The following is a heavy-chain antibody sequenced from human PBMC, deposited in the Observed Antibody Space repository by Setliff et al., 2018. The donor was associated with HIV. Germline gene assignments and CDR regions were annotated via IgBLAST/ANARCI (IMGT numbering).Heavy chain of an antibody. CDR1: GGSFSGNY. D-gene: IGHD2-21*02. V-gene: IGHV4-34*01. J-gene: IGHJ4*02. Sequence: SETLSLTCAVYGGSFSGNYWNWIRQPPGKGLEWIGEINHSGITNYNPSLESRITISVDRSKNQFSLNLTSVTAADTAVYFCARAPVVTAQPNHFDFWGQGMSVTVS. CDR2: INHSGIT. CDR3: ARAPVVTAQPNHFDF.